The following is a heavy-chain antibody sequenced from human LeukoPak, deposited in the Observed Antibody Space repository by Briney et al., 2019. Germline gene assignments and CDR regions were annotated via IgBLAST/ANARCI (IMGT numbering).Heavy chain of an antibody. CDR2: IIPIFGTA. D-gene: IGHD6-19*01. J-gene: IGHJ1*01. CDR1: GGTFSSYA. Sequence: ASVKVSCKASGGTFSSYAISWVRQAPGQGLEWMERIIPIFGTANYAQKFQGRVTITTDESTSTAYMELSSLRSEGTAVYYCALSAPYSSGWYPYFQHWGQGTLGTVSS. CDR3: ALSAPYSSGWYPYFQH. V-gene: IGHV1-69*05.